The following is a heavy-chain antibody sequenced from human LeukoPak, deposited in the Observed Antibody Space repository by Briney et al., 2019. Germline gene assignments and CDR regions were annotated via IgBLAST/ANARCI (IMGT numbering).Heavy chain of an antibody. J-gene: IGHJ6*02. CDR3: ARGYRLQYYGSGRTPTDYYYYYGMDV. Sequence: PGGSLRLSCAASGFTFSSYWMSWVRQPPGKGLEWVANIKQDGSEKYYVDSVKGRFTISRDKAKNSLYLQMNSLRAEDTAVYYCARGYRLQYYGSGRTPTDYYYYYGMDVWGQGTTVTVSS. D-gene: IGHD3-10*01. CDR1: GFTFSSYW. CDR2: IKQDGSEK. V-gene: IGHV3-7*01.